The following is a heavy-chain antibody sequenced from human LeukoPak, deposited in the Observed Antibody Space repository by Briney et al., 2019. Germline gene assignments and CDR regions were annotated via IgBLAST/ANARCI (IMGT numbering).Heavy chain of an antibody. J-gene: IGHJ4*02. Sequence: GGSLRLSCAASGSTFSTYDMNWVRQAPGKGLEWVSSISSSAHHIAYADSVKGRFTISRDNAKNALYLQVNSLRAEDTAVYYCAREGYSYGFDYWGQGTLVTVSS. D-gene: IGHD5-18*01. V-gene: IGHV3-21*01. CDR3: AREGYSYGFDY. CDR1: GSTFSTYD. CDR2: ISSSAHHI.